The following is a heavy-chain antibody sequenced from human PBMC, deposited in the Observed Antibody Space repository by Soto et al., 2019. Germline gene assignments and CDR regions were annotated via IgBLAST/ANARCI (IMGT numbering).Heavy chain of an antibody. CDR3: ARAYGGYDDY. V-gene: IGHV4-59*01. J-gene: IGHJ4*02. CDR2: IYYSGST. D-gene: IGHD5-12*01. Sequence: SETLSLTCAVYGWSFSGYYWTWIRQPPGKGLEWIGYIYYSGSTNYNPSLKSRVTISVDTSKNQFSLKLSSVTAADTAVYYCARAYGGYDDYWGQGALVTVSS. CDR1: GWSFSGYY.